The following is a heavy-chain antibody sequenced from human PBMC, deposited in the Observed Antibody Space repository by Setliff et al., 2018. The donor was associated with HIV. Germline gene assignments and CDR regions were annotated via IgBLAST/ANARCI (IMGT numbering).Heavy chain of an antibody. CDR2: ISPNNGDT. CDR3: ARQLSNSLES. CDR1: GYTFTDYF. D-gene: IGHD1-1*01. J-gene: IGHJ4*02. Sequence: ASVMVSCKASGYTFTDYFIHWVRQAPGQGLEWVGWISPNNGDTTIPQRFRGRVTMTRDTSINTAYMELSGLRSDDTAVYFCARQLSNSLESWGQGTLVTVSS. V-gene: IGHV1-2*02.